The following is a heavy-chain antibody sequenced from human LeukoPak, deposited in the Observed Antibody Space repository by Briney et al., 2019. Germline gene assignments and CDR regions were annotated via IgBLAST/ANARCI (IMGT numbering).Heavy chain of an antibody. J-gene: IGHJ5*02. CDR1: GFTFSSYS. Sequence: NPGGSLRLSCAAYGFTFSSYSMNWVRQAPGKGLEWVSSISSSSSYIYYADSVKGRFTISRDNAKNSLYLQMNSLRAEDTAVYYCARCYGDYVGVWDFEFDPWGQGTLITVSS. D-gene: IGHD4-17*01. CDR3: ARCYGDYVGVWDFEFDP. CDR2: ISSSSSYI. V-gene: IGHV3-21*01.